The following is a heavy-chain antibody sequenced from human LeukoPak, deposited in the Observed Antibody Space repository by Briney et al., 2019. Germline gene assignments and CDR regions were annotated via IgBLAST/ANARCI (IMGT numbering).Heavy chain of an antibody. CDR3: AGVPLGYDFWSGYDF. V-gene: IGHV1-3*01. J-gene: IGHJ4*02. Sequence: ASVTVSCTTSGYTFTSYVIHWVRQAPGHRLEWMGWINAGTGNTKYSHKFQGRVTVTRDTSASTAYMELSSLRSEDTAVYYCAGVPLGYDFWSGYDFWGQGTLVTVSS. D-gene: IGHD3-3*01. CDR2: INAGTGNT. CDR1: GYTFTSYV.